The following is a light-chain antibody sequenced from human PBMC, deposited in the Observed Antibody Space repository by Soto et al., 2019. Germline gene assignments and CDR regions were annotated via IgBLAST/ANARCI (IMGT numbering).Light chain of an antibody. CDR1: SSNIGADYD. CDR2: GNT. Sequence: QAVVTQPPSVSGAPGQRVSISCTGSSSNIGADYDVHWYQHLPGSAPRLLIYGNTNRPSGVPDRFSGSKSGTSASLVITGLRAEDEADYYCHSYDSSLSGSVFGGGTKVTVL. V-gene: IGLV1-40*01. CDR3: HSYDSSLSGSV. J-gene: IGLJ3*02.